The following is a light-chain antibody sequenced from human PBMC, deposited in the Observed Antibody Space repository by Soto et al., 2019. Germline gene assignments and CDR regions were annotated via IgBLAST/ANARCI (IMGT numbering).Light chain of an antibody. CDR3: CSYAGSYTGV. V-gene: IGLV2-11*01. J-gene: IGLJ2*01. Sequence: QSALTQPRSVSGSPGQSVTISCTGTSSDVGGYNYVSWYQQHPGKAPKHMIYDVSKRPSGVPDRLSGSKSGNTASLTISGLQAADEADYYCCSYAGSYTGVFGGGTKLTVL. CDR2: DVS. CDR1: SSDVGGYNY.